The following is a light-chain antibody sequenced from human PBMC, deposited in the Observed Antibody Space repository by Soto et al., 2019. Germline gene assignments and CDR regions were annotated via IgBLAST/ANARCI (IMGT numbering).Light chain of an antibody. CDR3: DSYTSSGTYV. V-gene: IGLV2-14*01. CDR1: SSDVADYKF. CDR2: DVS. J-gene: IGLJ1*01. Sequence: QSALTQPASVSGSPGQSIAISCTGSSSDVADYKFVSWYQQHPGKAPKLMIYDVSSRPSGVSNRFSGSKSGNTASLTISGLKAEDEADYYCDSYTSSGTYVFGSGTKLTVL.